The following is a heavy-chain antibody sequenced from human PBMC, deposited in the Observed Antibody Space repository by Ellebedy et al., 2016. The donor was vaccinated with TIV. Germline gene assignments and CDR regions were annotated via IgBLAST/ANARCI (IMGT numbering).Heavy chain of an antibody. V-gene: IGHV3-21*01. CDR1: GFTFSSYS. Sequence: GESLKISCAASGFTFSSYSMNWVRQAPGKGLEWVSSISSSSSYIYYADSVKGRFTISRDNAKNSLYLQMNSLRAEDTAVYYCAILGWLDSFDYWGQGTLVTVSS. J-gene: IGHJ4*02. CDR3: AILGWLDSFDY. CDR2: ISSSSSYI. D-gene: IGHD6-19*01.